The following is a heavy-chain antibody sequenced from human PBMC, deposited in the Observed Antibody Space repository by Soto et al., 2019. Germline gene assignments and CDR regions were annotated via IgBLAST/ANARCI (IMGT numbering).Heavy chain of an antibody. J-gene: IGHJ4*02. Sequence: GGSRRLSCAASGFTFRNNVLSWVRQAPGKGLDWVSGITGSGRDTYYADSVKGRFTISRDNSKNMVFLQMNSLRAEDTALYYCAKNGLDNSPSAIDSWGPGTLVTAPQ. CDR3: AKNGLDNSPSAIDS. V-gene: IGHV3-23*01. CDR1: GFTFRNNV. CDR2: ITGSGRDT. D-gene: IGHD2-8*01.